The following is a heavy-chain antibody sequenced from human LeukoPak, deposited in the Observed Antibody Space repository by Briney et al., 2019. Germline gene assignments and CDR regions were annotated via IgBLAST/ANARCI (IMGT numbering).Heavy chain of an antibody. CDR3: ARYPHCSSTSCLRWAFDI. J-gene: IGHJ3*02. CDR2: IYISGST. CDR1: GGSISSGSYY. V-gene: IGHV4-61*02. Sequence: SQTLSLTCTVSGGSISSGSYYWSWIRQPAGKGLEWIGRIYISGSTNYNPSLKSRVTISGDTSKNQFSLKLSSVTAADTAVYYCARYPHCSSTSCLRWAFDIWGQGTMVTVSS. D-gene: IGHD2-2*01.